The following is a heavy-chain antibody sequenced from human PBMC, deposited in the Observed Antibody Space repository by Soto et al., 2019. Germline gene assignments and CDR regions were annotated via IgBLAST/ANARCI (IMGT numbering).Heavy chain of an antibody. CDR2: ISYDGSNK. Sequence: GGSLRLSCAASGFTFSSYGMHWVRQAPGKGLEWVAVISYDGSNKYYADSVKGRFTISRDNSKNTLYLQMNSLRAEDTAVYYCAKDRGIVGAPPADYWGQGTLVTVSS. V-gene: IGHV3-30*18. J-gene: IGHJ4*02. CDR1: GFTFSSYG. D-gene: IGHD1-26*01. CDR3: AKDRGIVGAPPADY.